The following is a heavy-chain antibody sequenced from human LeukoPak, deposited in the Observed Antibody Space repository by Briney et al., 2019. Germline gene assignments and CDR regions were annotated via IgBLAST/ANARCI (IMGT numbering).Heavy chain of an antibody. CDR2: IYYSGST. Sequence: SETLSLTCTVSGGSISSYYWSWIRQPPGKGLEWIGYIYYSGSTNYNPSLKSRVTISVDTSKNQFSLKLSSVTAADTAVYYCARYTPYYYYDSSVYPKSWFDPWGQGTLVTVSS. V-gene: IGHV4-59*01. CDR3: ARYTPYYYYDSSVYPKSWFDP. J-gene: IGHJ5*02. CDR1: GGSISSYY. D-gene: IGHD3-22*01.